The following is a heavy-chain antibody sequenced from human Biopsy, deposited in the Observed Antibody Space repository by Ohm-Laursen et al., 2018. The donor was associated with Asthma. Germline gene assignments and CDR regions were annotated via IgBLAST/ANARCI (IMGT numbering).Heavy chain of an antibody. CDR1: GGSINIGDYS. V-gene: IGHV4-30-2*01. Sequence: SQTLSLTCTVSGGSINIGDYSWTWIRQPPGKGLEWIGKITHAGWTDYNPSLMSRVTISVDTSKTQVSLRLRSVTAADTAEYFCARGPEMDAWGQGTTVTVSS. CDR3: ARGPEMDA. D-gene: IGHD1-14*01. CDR2: ITHAGWT. J-gene: IGHJ6*02.